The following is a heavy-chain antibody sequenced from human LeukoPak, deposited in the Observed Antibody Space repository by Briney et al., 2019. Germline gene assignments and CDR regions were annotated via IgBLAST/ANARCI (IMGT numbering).Heavy chain of an antibody. Sequence: GASVKVSCKASGYTFTGYYMHWVRQAPGQGLEWMGRINPNSGGTNYAQKFQGRVTITRNTSISTAYMELSSLRSEDTAVYYCARGRKKSLSVWGSYPRGYYFDYWGQGTLVTVSS. V-gene: IGHV1-2*06. D-gene: IGHD3-16*02. CDR3: ARGRKKSLSVWGSYPRGYYFDY. J-gene: IGHJ4*02. CDR2: INPNSGGT. CDR1: GYTFTGYY.